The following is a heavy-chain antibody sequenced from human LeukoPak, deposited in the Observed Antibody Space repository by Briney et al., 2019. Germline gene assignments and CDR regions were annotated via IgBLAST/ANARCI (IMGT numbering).Heavy chain of an antibody. CDR3: ARHLGGNFDY. Sequence: GGSLRLSCAASGFTFSSYSMNWVRQAPGKGLEWVSYISSSSSTIYYADSVKGRFTISRDNAKNSLYLQMNSLRAEDTAVYYCARHLGGNFDYWGQGTLVTVSS. CDR2: ISSSSSTI. D-gene: IGHD1-26*01. J-gene: IGHJ4*02. V-gene: IGHV3-48*01. CDR1: GFTFSSYS.